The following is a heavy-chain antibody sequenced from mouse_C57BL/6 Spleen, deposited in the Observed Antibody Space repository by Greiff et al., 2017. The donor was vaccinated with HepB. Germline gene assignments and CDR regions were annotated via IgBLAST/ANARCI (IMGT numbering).Heavy chain of an antibody. D-gene: IGHD1-1*01. CDR3: ARKPYYYGSSYDWYFDV. CDR1: GYSITSGYY. Sequence: EVKLMESGPGLVKPSQSLSLTCSVTGYSITSGYYWNWIRQFPGNKLEWMGYISYDGSNNYNPSLKNRISITRDTSKNQFFLKLNSVTTEDTATYYCARKPYYYGSSYDWYFDVWGTGTTVTVSS. CDR2: ISYDGSN. V-gene: IGHV3-6*01. J-gene: IGHJ1*03.